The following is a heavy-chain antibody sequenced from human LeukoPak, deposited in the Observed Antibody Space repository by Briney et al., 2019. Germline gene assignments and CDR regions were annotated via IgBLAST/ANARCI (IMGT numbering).Heavy chain of an antibody. D-gene: IGHD1-26*01. V-gene: IGHV4-38-2*02. Sequence: PSETLSLTCTVSGYSISSGYYWGWIRQPPGKGLEWIGSIYHSGSTYYNPSLKSRVTISVDTSKNQFSLKLSSVTAADTAVYYCARGLSGSYSDYWGQGTLVTVSS. J-gene: IGHJ4*02. CDR3: ARGLSGSYSDY. CDR2: IYHSGST. CDR1: GYSISSGYY.